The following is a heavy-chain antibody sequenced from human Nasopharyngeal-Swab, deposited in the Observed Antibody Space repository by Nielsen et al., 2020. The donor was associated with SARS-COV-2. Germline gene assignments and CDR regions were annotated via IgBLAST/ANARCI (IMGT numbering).Heavy chain of an antibody. J-gene: IGHJ6*02. CDR2: ISWNSGSI. V-gene: IGHV3-9*01. CDR3: AKDHGYYYGMDV. Sequence: GGSLRLSCAASGLTLDDNAMHWVRQAPGKGLEWVSGISWNSGSIGYADSVKGRFTISRDNAKNSLYLQMNSLRAEDTALYYCAKDHGYYYGMDVWGQGTTVTVSS. CDR1: GLTLDDNA.